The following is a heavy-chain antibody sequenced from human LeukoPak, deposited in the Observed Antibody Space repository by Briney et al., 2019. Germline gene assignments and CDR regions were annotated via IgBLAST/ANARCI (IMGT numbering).Heavy chain of an antibody. V-gene: IGHV3-7*05. D-gene: IGHD1-1*01. CDR3: ARHSTTGTHFDY. J-gene: IGHJ4*02. CDR2: IKQDGSEK. CDR1: GFTFSSYW. Sequence: PGGSLRLSCAASGFTFSSYWMSWVRQAPGKGLEWVANIKQDGSEKYYVDSVKGRFTISGDNAKNSLYLQMNSLRVEDTAVYYCARHSTTGTHFDYWGQGTLVTVSS.